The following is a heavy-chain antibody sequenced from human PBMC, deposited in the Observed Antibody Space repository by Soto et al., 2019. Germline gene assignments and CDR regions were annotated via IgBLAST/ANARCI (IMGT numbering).Heavy chain of an antibody. D-gene: IGHD3-10*01. V-gene: IGHV4-34*01. Sequence: LSLTCAVYGGSFSGYYWSWIRQPPGKGLEWIGEINHSGSTNYNPSLKSRVTISVDTSKNQFSLKLSSVTAADTAVYYCARVGSGSYYNGDYWGQGTLVTVSS. CDR3: ARVGSGSYYNGDY. CDR2: INHSGST. J-gene: IGHJ4*02. CDR1: GGSFSGYY.